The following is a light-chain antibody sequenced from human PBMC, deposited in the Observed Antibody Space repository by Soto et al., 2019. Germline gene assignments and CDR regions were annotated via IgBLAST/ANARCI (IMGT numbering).Light chain of an antibody. CDR1: SSDVGGYNL. V-gene: IGLV2-23*01. CDR2: EGS. Sequence: QSALTQPASVSGSPEQSITISCTGTSSDVGGYNLVSWYQQHPGKAPRLIIYEGSKRPSGISHRFSGSKSDNTASLTISGLRAEDEAHYYCCSYAGSRTFVFGGGTKLTVL. J-gene: IGLJ2*01. CDR3: CSYAGSRTFV.